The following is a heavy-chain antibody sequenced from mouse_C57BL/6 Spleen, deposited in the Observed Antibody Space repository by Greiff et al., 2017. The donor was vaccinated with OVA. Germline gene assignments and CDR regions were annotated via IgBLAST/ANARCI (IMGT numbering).Heavy chain of an antibody. D-gene: IGHD1-1*01. V-gene: IGHV1-82*01. CDR3: ARPGSSYGFAY. CDR1: GYAFSSSW. Sequence: VQLVESGPELVKPGASVKISCKASGYAFSSSWMNWVKQRPGKGLEWIGRIYPGDGDTNYNGKFKGKATLTADKSSSTAYMQLSSLTSEDSAVYFCARPGSSYGFAYWGQGTLVTVSA. J-gene: IGHJ3*01. CDR2: IYPGDGDT.